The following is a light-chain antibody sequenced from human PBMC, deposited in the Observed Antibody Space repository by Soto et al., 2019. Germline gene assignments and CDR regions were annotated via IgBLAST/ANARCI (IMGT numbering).Light chain of an antibody. V-gene: IGLV2-14*01. CDR3: SSYTRSSLYV. CDR1: SSDVGGYNY. CDR2: DVS. Sequence: QSALTQPASVSGSPGQSITISCTGTSSDVGGYNYVSWYQQHPGKAPKLMIYDVSNRPSGVSNRFSGSKSGNTASLTISGLQVEDEADYYCSSYTRSSLYVFGTGTKITV. J-gene: IGLJ1*01.